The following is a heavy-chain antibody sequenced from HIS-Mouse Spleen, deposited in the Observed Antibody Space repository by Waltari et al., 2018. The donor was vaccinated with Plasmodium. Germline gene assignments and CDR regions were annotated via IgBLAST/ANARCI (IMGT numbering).Heavy chain of an antibody. D-gene: IGHD6-6*01. V-gene: IGHV4-59*01. J-gene: IGHJ4*02. CDR1: GGSISSYF. CDR2: IYYSGST. CDR3: ARGGYSSSSYYFDY. Sequence: QVQLQESGPGLVKPSENLSLTCTVSGGSISSYFWRWIRQPPGKGLEWIAYIYYSGSTNYNPSLKSRVTISVDTSKNQFSLKLSSVTAADTAVFYCARGGYSSSSYYFDYWGQGTLVTVSS.